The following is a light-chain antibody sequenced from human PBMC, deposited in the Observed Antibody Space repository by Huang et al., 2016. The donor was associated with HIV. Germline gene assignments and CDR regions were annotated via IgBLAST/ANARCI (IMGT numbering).Light chain of an antibody. CDR3: QQRTIWPPIT. J-gene: IGKJ5*01. CDR2: DAS. CDR1: QSVSSY. Sequence: EVVLTQSPATLSLSPGERATLSCRASQSVSSYLAWYQQRPGQAPRLLIYDASNRAPGIPARFSGSWSGTDFTLTISSLEPEDFAVYYCQQRTIWPPITFGQGTRLEIK. V-gene: IGKV3-11*01.